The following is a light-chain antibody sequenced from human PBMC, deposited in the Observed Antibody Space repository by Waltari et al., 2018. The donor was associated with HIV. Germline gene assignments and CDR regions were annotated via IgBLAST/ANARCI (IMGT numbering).Light chain of an antibody. Sequence: QSALTQPRSVSGSPGQSVTITCTGTSSDIGGYNYVCWYQQYPGKTPKVVIYDVSERPSGVPDRFAGSKSGNTASLTISGRQAGDEADYSCCSYAGSYTWRFGGGPKLTVL. CDR1: SSDIGGYNY. J-gene: IGLJ3*02. V-gene: IGLV2-11*01. CDR3: CSYAGSYTWR. CDR2: DVS.